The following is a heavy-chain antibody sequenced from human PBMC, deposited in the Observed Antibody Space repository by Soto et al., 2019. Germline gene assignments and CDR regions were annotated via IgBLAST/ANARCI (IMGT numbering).Heavy chain of an antibody. CDR1: GGSISSSSYY. Sequence: QLQLQESGPGLVKPSETLSLTCTVSGGSISSSSYYWGWIRQPPGKGLEWIGSIYYSGSTYYNPSLTGRVTMSVDMSKNQFPLNLSSVTAADTAVYYCARSRSVPAATWFDHWGQGTLVTVSS. V-gene: IGHV4-39*01. CDR2: IYYSGST. CDR3: ARSRSVPAATWFDH. D-gene: IGHD2-2*01. J-gene: IGHJ5*02.